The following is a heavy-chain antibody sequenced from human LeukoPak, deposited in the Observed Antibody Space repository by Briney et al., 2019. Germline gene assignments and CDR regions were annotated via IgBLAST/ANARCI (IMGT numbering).Heavy chain of an antibody. CDR3: ARELRKYSSGPYYYYYYYMDV. CDR1: GGSINHFY. Sequence: PSETLSLTCTVAGGSINHFYWSWIRQAPGKGPEWIGQIYYTGSTDYNPSLKSRVTMSVDTSKNQYSLKLSSVTAADTAVYYCARELRKYSSGPYYYYYYYMDVWGKGTTVTVSS. V-gene: IGHV4-59*12. D-gene: IGHD6-19*01. J-gene: IGHJ6*03. CDR2: IYYTGST.